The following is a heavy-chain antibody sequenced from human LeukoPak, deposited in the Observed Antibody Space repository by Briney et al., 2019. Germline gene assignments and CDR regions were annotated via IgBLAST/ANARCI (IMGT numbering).Heavy chain of an antibody. CDR3: AKETNLRNWNYGFDY. CDR1: GFTFSSYG. D-gene: IGHD1-7*01. Sequence: GRSLRLSCAASGFTFSSYGMHWVRQAPGKGLEWVAVIWYDGSNKYYADSVKGRFTISRDNSKNTLYLQMNSLRAEDTAVYYCAKETNLRNWNYGFDYWGQGTLVTVSS. V-gene: IGHV3-33*06. CDR2: IWYDGSNK. J-gene: IGHJ4*02.